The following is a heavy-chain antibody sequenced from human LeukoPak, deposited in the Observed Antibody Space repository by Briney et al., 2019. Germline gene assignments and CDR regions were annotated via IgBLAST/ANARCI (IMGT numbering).Heavy chain of an antibody. CDR2: INHSGST. D-gene: IGHD1-26*01. CDR3: ARVVGHDAFDI. Sequence: SETLSLTCAVYGGSFSGYYWSWIRQPPGKGLEWIGEINHSGSTNYNPSLKSRVTISVDTSKNQFSLKLSSVTAADTAVYYRARVVGHDAFDIWGQGTMVTVSS. CDR1: GGSFSGYY. J-gene: IGHJ3*02. V-gene: IGHV4-34*01.